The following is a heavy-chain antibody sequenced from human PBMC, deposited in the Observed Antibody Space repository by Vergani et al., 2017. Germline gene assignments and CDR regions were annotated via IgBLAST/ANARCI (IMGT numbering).Heavy chain of an antibody. CDR3: ASIRLRRGIAAAGRGYYIDG. CDR2: IYYSGST. D-gene: IGHD6-13*01. V-gene: IGHV4-39*01. J-gene: IGHJ4*02. Sequence: QLQLQESGPGLVKPSETLSLTCTVSGGSISSSSYYWGWIRQRPGKGLVWIGSIYYSGSTYYNPFLKRLVHIFVEPSKNQFSLKLSSVTAADTAVYYCASIRLRRGIAAAGRGYYIDGGDEGRLVTVSS. CDR1: GGSISSSSYY.